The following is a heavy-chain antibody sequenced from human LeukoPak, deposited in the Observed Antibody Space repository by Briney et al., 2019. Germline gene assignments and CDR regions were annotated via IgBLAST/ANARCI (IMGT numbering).Heavy chain of an antibody. CDR1: GFTLSSYA. D-gene: IGHD6-19*01. CDR3: ARGVAWSSSGWYFDY. V-gene: IGHV3-64*01. Sequence: GGSLRLSCAASGFTLSSYAMHWVRQAPGKGLEYVSAISSNGGSTYYANSVKGRFTISRDNSKNTLYLQMGSLRAEDMAVYYCARGVAWSSSGWYFDYWGQGTLVTVSS. CDR2: ISSNGGST. J-gene: IGHJ4*02.